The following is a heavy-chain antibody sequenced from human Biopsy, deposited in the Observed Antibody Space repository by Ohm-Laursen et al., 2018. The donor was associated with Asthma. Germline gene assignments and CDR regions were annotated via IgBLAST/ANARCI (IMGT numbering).Heavy chain of an antibody. CDR3: ARDVMEWYLPAFDF. CDR2: GGSYYDGGLK. Sequence: SLRLSCAASGFDFIDYTMNWVRQAPGKGLEWVAVGGSYYDGGLKYYADSVNGRFTVSRDDSKNTLYLQMNSLRPDDTAVYYCARDVMEWYLPAFDFWGQGTLVTVSS. CDR1: GFDFIDYT. J-gene: IGHJ4*02. D-gene: IGHD3-3*01. V-gene: IGHV3-30-3*01.